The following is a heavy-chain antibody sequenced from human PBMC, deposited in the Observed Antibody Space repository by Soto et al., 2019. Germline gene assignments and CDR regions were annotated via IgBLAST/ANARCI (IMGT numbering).Heavy chain of an antibody. Sequence: QVQLVQSGAEVKKPGASVKVSCKASAYTFTSYAIHWVRQAPGQRLEWMGWINTGNGDTRYSQKFQDRVTITRDTSASTAYMELSSLRSEDTAVYYCARDPPQSSGYFVWGQGTLVSVSS. D-gene: IGHD5-12*01. V-gene: IGHV1-3*04. CDR2: INTGNGDT. CDR3: ARDPPQSSGYFV. CDR1: AYTFTSYA. J-gene: IGHJ4*02.